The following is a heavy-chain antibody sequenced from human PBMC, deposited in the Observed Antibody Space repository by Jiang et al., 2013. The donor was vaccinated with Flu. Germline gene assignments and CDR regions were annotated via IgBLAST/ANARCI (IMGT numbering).Heavy chain of an antibody. D-gene: IGHD1-26*01. CDR3: ARTEYSGSYFGDFDY. CDR1: GFSLSNARMG. Sequence: KPTQTLTLTCTVSGFSLSNARMGVSWIRQPPGKALEWLAHIFSNDEKSYSTSLKSRLTISKDTSKSQVVLTMTNMDPVDTVTYYCARTEYSGSYFGDFDYWGQGTLVTVSS. J-gene: IGHJ4*02. V-gene: IGHV2-26*01. CDR2: IFSNDEK.